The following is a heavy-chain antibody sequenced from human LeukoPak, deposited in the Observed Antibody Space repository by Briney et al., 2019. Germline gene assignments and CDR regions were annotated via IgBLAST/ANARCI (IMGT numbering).Heavy chain of an antibody. J-gene: IGHJ4*02. CDR3: AKTSVGEGRIIGSGYFDN. D-gene: IGHD2-15*01. CDR2: ISGSGTVT. Sequence: GGSLRLSCAASGFTFSNHAMNWVRQAPGKGLEWVSIISGSGTVTYYADSVKGRFTISRDNSQNTLYLQMNSLRAEDTAVYYCAKTSVGEGRIIGSGYFDNWGQGTLVTVSS. V-gene: IGHV3-23*01. CDR1: GFTFSNHA.